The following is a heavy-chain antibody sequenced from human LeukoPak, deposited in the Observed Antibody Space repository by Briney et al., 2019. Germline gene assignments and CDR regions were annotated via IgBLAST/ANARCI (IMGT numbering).Heavy chain of an antibody. J-gene: IGHJ4*02. CDR2: IKSKTDGGTT. CDR1: GFTFSNAW. D-gene: IGHD3-16*01. Sequence: KSGGSPRLSCAASGFTFSNAWMSWVRQAPGKGLEWVGRIKSKTDGGTTDYAAPVKGRFTISRDDSKNTLYLQMNSLKTEDTAVYYCTTSHTFGGPKYYWGQGTLVTVSS. V-gene: IGHV3-15*01. CDR3: TTSHTFGGPKYY.